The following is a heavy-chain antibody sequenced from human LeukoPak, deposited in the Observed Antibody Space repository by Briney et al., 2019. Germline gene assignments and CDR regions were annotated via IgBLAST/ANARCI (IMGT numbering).Heavy chain of an antibody. CDR2: INPSGGST. Sequence: ASVKVSCKASGYTFTSYYMHWVQQAPGQGLEWMGIINPSGGSTSYAQKFQGRVTMTRDTSTSTVYMELSSLRSEDTAVYYCARGVLRYFDLGPSRPQRGDYWGQGTLVTVSS. CDR3: ARGVLRYFDLGPSRPQRGDY. J-gene: IGHJ4*02. V-gene: IGHV1-46*01. D-gene: IGHD3-9*01. CDR1: GYTFTSYY.